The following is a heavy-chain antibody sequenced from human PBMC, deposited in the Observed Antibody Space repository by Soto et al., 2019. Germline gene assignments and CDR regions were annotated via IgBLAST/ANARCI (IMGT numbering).Heavy chain of an antibody. Sequence: ASVKVSCKASGYTFTSYGISWVRQAPGQGLEWMGWISAYNGNTNYAQKLQGRVTMTTDTSTSTAYMELRSLRSDDTAVYYCAREVYDILTGYPYYGMDVWDQGTTVTVSS. CDR2: ISAYNGNT. CDR1: GYTFTSYG. CDR3: AREVYDILTGYPYYGMDV. V-gene: IGHV1-18*01. D-gene: IGHD3-9*01. J-gene: IGHJ6*02.